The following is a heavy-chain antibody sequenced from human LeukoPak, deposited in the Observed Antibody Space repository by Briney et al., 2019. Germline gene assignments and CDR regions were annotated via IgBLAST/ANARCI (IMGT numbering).Heavy chain of an antibody. CDR2: ISPYNGNT. D-gene: IGHD1-14*01. CDR1: GYTFNTYG. J-gene: IGHJ5*02. CDR3: ARFRPAGPFDP. V-gene: IGHV1-18*01. Sequence: GASVKVSCKPYGYTFNTYGITWVRQAPGQGLEWMGWISPYNGNTNYAQKFQGRVTITADKSTSTAYMELSSLRSEDTAVYYCARFRPAGPFDPWGQGTLVTVSS.